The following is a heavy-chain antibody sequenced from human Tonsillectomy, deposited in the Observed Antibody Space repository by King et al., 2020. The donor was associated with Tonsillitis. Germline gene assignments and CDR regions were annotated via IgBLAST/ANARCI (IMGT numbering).Heavy chain of an antibody. Sequence: VQLVESGGGLVQPGGSLRLSCAASGFTFSNYWMNWIRQAPGKGLEWVANIKQDGSEKYYVDSVEGRFTISRDNAKDSLFLQMNSLRVEDTAIYYCARDRIAGYYFDYWGQGTLVTVSS. CDR1: GFTFSNYW. D-gene: IGHD6-13*01. CDR2: IKQDGSEK. J-gene: IGHJ4*02. CDR3: ARDRIAGYYFDY. V-gene: IGHV3-7*03.